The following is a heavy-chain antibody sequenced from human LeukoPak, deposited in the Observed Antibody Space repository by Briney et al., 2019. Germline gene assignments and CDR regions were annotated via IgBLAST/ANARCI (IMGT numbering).Heavy chain of an antibody. D-gene: IGHD3-9*01. J-gene: IGHJ1*01. CDR2: ISYDGSNK. CDR1: GFTFSSYA. CDR3: ARDYDLVPGRYFDWFGYFQH. V-gene: IGHV3-30*04. Sequence: GGSLRLSCAASGFTFSSYAMHWVRQAPGKGLEWVAVISYDGSNKYYADSVKGRFTISRDNSKNTLYLQMNSLRAEDTAVYYCARDYDLVPGRYFDWFGYFQHWGQGTLVTVSS.